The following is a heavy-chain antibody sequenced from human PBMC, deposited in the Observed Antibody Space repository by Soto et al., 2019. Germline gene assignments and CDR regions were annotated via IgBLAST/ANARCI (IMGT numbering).Heavy chain of an antibody. CDR2: IYYSGST. V-gene: IGHV4-59*08. Sequence: SETLSLTCTVSGGSISSYYWSWIRQPPGKGLEWIGYIYYSGSTNYNPSLKSRVTISVDTSKNQFSLKLSSVTAADTAVYYCARQNKRRYYDFWSGYYTEAFDIWGQGTMVTVSS. CDR1: GGSISSYY. CDR3: ARQNKRRYYDFWSGYYTEAFDI. D-gene: IGHD3-3*01. J-gene: IGHJ3*02.